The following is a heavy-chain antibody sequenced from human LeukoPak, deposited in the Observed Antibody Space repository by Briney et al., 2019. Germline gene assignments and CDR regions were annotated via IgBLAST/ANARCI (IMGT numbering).Heavy chain of an antibody. CDR1: GFTFSSYG. CDR3: AKARRENYFDD. J-gene: IGHJ4*02. Sequence: GGSLRLSCAASGFTFSSYGMSWVRQAPGKGLEWVSAISGSGGATYYADSVKGRFTISRDNSRNTLYLQMNSLRAEDTAVYFCAKARRENYFDDWGQGTLVTVSS. D-gene: IGHD5-24*01. CDR2: ISGSGGAT. V-gene: IGHV3-23*01.